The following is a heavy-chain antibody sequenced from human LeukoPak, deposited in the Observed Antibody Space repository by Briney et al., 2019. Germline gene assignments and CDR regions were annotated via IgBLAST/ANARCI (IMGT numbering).Heavy chain of an antibody. Sequence: GGSLTLSCGASGFTFSNYAMIGVRQATGKGVEECADTSGGDHSPLHADSVKGRFTICRDHSKSLLYLQMNSLRGEATAVYYCAKRGSNSWSELNYWGQGTLVTVSS. V-gene: IGHV3-23*01. CDR1: GFTFSNYA. J-gene: IGHJ4*02. D-gene: IGHD6-13*01. CDR2: TSGGDHSP. CDR3: AKRGSNSWSELNY.